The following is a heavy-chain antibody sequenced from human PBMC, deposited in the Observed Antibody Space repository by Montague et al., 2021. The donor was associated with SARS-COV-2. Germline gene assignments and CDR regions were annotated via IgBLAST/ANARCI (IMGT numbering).Heavy chain of an antibody. V-gene: IGHV3-21*01. CDR2: ISSSSSYI. J-gene: IGHJ5*02. Sequence: SLRLSCAASGFTFSSYSMNWVRQAPGKGLEWVSSISSSSSYIYYADSVRGRFTISRDNAKNSLYLQMNSLRAEDTAVYYCARDDYVWGSYRYSQYNWFDPWAREPWSPSPQ. D-gene: IGHD3-16*02. CDR3: ARDDYVWGSYRYSQYNWFDP. CDR1: GFTFSSYS.